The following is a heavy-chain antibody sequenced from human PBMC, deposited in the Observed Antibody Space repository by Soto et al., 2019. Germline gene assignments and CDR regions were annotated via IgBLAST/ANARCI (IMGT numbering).Heavy chain of an antibody. CDR1: GFTFSSYW. J-gene: IGHJ6*02. D-gene: IGHD6-13*01. CDR2: INSDGSST. Sequence: LRLSCAASGFTFSSYWMHWVRQAPGKGLVWVSRINSDGSSTSYADSVKGRFTISRDNAKNTLYLQMNSLRAEDTAVYYCARDIAAAGTGYYYGMDVWGQGTTVTVSS. CDR3: ARDIAAAGTGYYYGMDV. V-gene: IGHV3-74*01.